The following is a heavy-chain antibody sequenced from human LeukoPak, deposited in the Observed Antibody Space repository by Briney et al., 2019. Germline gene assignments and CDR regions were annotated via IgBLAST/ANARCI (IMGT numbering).Heavy chain of an antibody. J-gene: IGHJ4*02. D-gene: IGHD2-2*01. Sequence: ASVKVSCKASGYTFNRYGISWVRQAPGQGLEWMGWISCYNGDTKYAQKFQGRVSMTTDTSTSTAHMELRSLRSDDTAVYYCARDPSNTSDSYVYFDYWGQGALVTVSS. CDR2: ISCYNGDT. CDR3: ARDPSNTSDSYVYFDY. CDR1: GYTFNRYG. V-gene: IGHV1-18*01.